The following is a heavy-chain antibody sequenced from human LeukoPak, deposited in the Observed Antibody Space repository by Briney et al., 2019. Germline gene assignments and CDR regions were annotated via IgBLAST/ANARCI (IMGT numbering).Heavy chain of an antibody. V-gene: IGHV1-69*13. J-gene: IGHJ6*02. Sequence: APVKVSCKASGGTFSSYAISWVRQAPGQGLEWMGGIIPIFGTANYAQKFQGRVTITADESTSTAYMELSSLRSEDTAVYYCAIRYIAAAGTENYGMDVWGQETTVTVSS. CDR3: AIRYIAAAGTENYGMDV. CDR2: IIPIFGTA. CDR1: GGTFSSYA. D-gene: IGHD6-13*01.